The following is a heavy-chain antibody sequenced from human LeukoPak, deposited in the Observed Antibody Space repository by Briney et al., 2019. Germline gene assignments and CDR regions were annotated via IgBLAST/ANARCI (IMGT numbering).Heavy chain of an antibody. CDR3: AKNGQSGFSFDP. CDR2: ASDSGGT. J-gene: IGHJ5*02. D-gene: IGHD2-8*01. Sequence: SETLSLTCAVYGGSLNGHYWSWIRQSPGKGLEWIGEASDSGGTKFNPSLKSRVTISSDTSKNQFSLRLSSVTAADTAVYYCAKNGQSGFSFDPWGQGTLVTVSS. V-gene: IGHV4-34*01. CDR1: GGSLNGHY.